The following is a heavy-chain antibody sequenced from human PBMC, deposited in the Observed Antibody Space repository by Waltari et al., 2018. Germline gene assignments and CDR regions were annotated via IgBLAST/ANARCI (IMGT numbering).Heavy chain of an antibody. V-gene: IGHV3-15*02. D-gene: IGHD3-22*01. J-gene: IGHJ4*02. CDR2: IKSRVDGETA. CDR3: TTDPDSSSSGGFDF. Sequence: ELQLVESGGALAKPGGSRKVSCTASGSIFPAFFMSWVRQAPGGGLEWVGRIKSRVDGETAEYAAPVKGRFTISRDDSKNTLYLHMDSLKTEDTAVYFCTTDPDSSSSGGFDFWGQGALVTVSS. CDR1: GSIFPAFF.